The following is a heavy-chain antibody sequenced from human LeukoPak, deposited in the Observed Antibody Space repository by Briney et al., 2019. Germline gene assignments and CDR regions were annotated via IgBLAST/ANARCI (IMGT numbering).Heavy chain of an antibody. J-gene: IGHJ6*03. V-gene: IGHV4-34*01. D-gene: IGHD3-10*01. CDR2: INHSGST. CDR1: GGSFSGYY. CDR3: ARGPYPPYYNGPGSYYYYMDV. Sequence: ASETLSLTCAVYGGSFSGYYWSWIRQPPGKGLEWIGEINHSGSTNYNPSLKSRVTISVDTSKNQFSLKLSSVTAADTAVYYCARGPYPPYYNGPGSYYYYMDVSGKRTTVTVSS.